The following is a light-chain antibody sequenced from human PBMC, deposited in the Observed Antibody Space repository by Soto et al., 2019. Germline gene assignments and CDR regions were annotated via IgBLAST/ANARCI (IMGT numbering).Light chain of an antibody. J-gene: IGLJ1*01. CDR2: RNN. Sequence: SVLTQPPSASATPGQGVTISCSGSTSNIGSNYVYWYQQLPGTAPKLLIYRNNQRPSGVPDRFSGSKSGTSASLAISGLRSDDEADYFCATWDDSLNGFYVFGTGTKVTVL. CDR1: TSNIGSNY. CDR3: ATWDDSLNGFYV. V-gene: IGLV1-47*01.